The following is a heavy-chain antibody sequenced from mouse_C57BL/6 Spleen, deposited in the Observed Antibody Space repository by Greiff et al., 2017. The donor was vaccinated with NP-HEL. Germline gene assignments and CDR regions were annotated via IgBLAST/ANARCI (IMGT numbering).Heavy chain of an antibody. V-gene: IGHV5-9-1*02. D-gene: IGHD2-4*01. CDR1: GFTFSSYA. CDR3: TGGDYDGVYYFDY. CDR2: ISSGGDYI. Sequence: EVKLMESGEGLVKPGGSLKLSCAASGFTFSSYAMSWVRQTPEKRLEWVAYISSGGDYIYYADTVKGRFTISRDNARNTLYLQMSSLKSEDTAMYYCTGGDYDGVYYFDYWGQGTTLTVSS. J-gene: IGHJ2*01.